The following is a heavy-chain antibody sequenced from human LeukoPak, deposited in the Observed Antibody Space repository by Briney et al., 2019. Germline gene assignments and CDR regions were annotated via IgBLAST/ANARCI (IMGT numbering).Heavy chain of an antibody. J-gene: IGHJ4*02. D-gene: IGHD1-26*01. CDR2: ISGSGGST. CDR3: AKREVGATSDEYYFDY. Sequence: GGSLRLSCVASGFTFGSYEMSWVRQAPGKGLEWVSAISGSGGSTYYADSVKGRFTISRDNSKNTLYLQMNSLRAEDTAVYYCAKREVGATSDEYYFDYWGQGTLVTVSS. V-gene: IGHV3-23*01. CDR1: GFTFGSYE.